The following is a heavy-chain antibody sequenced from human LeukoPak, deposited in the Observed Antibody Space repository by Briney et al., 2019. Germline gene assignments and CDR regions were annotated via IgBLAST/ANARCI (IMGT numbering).Heavy chain of an antibody. Sequence: PGGSLRLPCTPSGFTFSNYWMHCLRHAPGKGRVWVSRINSDGSSTTYADSVKGRFTISRDNAKNTLYLQINSLRAEDTAVYYCARGSSPIIQYWGQGTLVTVSS. J-gene: IGHJ4*02. V-gene: IGHV3-74*01. CDR2: INSDGSST. CDR3: ARGSSPIIQY. CDR1: GFTFSNYW.